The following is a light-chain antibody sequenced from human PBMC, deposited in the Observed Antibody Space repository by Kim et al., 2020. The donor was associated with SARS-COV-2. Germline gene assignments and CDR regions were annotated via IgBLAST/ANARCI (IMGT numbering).Light chain of an antibody. CDR2: GAS. J-gene: IGKJ4*01. V-gene: IGKV3-15*01. CDR1: QSVGSY. Sequence: EIMLTQSPASLSVSPGERVTLTCRASQSVGSYIAWYQQKPGQAPTLLIYGASARATGLPARFSGSGSGTEFTLTITSLQSEDFAVYYCQQYHNWPPLTFGGGTKVDIK. CDR3: QQYHNWPPLT.